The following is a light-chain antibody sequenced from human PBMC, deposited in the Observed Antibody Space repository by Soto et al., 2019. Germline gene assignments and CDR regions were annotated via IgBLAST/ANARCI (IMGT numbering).Light chain of an antibody. J-gene: IGLJ2*01. Sequence: QSALTQPASVTGSPGQSITISCTGTSSDIGAYNFFSWYQQHPGKAPKLMLYDVNIRPSGVSNRFSGSKSGNTASLTISGLQAEDEADYYCTSWTTSTTMIFGGGTKVTV. CDR2: DVN. CDR3: TSWTTSTTMI. CDR1: SSDIGAYNF. V-gene: IGLV2-14*03.